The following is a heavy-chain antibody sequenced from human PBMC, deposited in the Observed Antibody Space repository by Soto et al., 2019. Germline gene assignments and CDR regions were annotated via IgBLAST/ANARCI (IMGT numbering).Heavy chain of an antibody. CDR1: GYTFTSYA. CDR3: ARVPGYSIGDL. V-gene: IGHV1-3*01. CDR2: INAGNGNT. Sequence: QVQLVQSGAKVKKPGASVKVSCKASGYTFTSYAMHWVRQAPGQRLEWMGWINAGNGNTKYSQKFQGRVTITRDTSASTAYMELSCLRSEDTAVYYCARVPGYSIGDLWGRGTLVTVSS. D-gene: IGHD2-21*01. J-gene: IGHJ2*01.